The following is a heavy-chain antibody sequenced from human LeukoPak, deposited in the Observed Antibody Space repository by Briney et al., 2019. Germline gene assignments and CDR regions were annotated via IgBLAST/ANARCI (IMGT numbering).Heavy chain of an antibody. CDR3: ARDKLGSGYSSDFDY. D-gene: IGHD6-19*01. CDR2: IYTGGTT. CDR1: GFSVSSNC. J-gene: IGHJ4*02. Sequence: PGGSLRLSCPASGFSVSSNCMNWVRQAPGRGLEWVSAIYTGGTTYYADSVKGRFTISRDNSKNTLYLQMNSLRAEDTAVYYCARDKLGSGYSSDFDYWGQGTLVTVSS. V-gene: IGHV3-66*02.